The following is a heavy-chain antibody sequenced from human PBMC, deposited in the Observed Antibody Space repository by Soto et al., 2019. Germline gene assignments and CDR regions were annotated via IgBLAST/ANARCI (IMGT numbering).Heavy chain of an antibody. Sequence: GGSLRLSCAASGFIFTGYGMHWVRQAPGKGLEWVAIIRNDGSNEDYADSVKGRFTISRDNSKDTLYLQMNSLRAEDTAVYYCAKLKSPYYDFWSGYFDYWGQGTLVTVSS. V-gene: IGHV3-30*02. CDR1: GFIFTGYG. CDR2: IRNDGSNE. J-gene: IGHJ4*02. CDR3: AKLKSPYYDFWSGYFDY. D-gene: IGHD3-3*01.